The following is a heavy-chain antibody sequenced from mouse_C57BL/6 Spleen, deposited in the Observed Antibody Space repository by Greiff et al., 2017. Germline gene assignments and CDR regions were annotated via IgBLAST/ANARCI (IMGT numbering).Heavy chain of an antibody. D-gene: IGHD1-1*01. CDR2: ISYSGST. Sequence: EVKLLESGPGMVKPSQSLSLTCTVTGYSITSGYDWHWIRHFPGNKLEWMGYISYSGSTNYNPSLKSRISITHDTSKNHFFLKLNSVTTEDTATYYCARAPFYYGSSHWYFDVWGTGTTVTVSS. CDR1: GYSITSGYD. V-gene: IGHV3-1*01. J-gene: IGHJ1*03. CDR3: ARAPFYYGSSHWYFDV.